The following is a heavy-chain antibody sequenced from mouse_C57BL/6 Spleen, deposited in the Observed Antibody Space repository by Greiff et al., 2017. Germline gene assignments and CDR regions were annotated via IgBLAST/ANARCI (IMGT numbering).Heavy chain of an antibody. CDR3: AREDCYLYYFDY. V-gene: IGHV1-55*01. Sequence: QVQLQQPGAELVKPGASVKMSCKASGYTFTSYWITWVKQRPGHGLEWIGDIYPGSGSTNYNEKFKSKATLTVDTSSSTAYMQLSSLTSEDSAVYYCAREDCYLYYFDYWGQGTTLTVSS. J-gene: IGHJ2*01. CDR1: GYTFTSYW. CDR2: IYPGSGST.